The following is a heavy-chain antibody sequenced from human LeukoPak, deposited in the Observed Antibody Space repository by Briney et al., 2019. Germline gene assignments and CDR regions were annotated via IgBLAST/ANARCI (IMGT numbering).Heavy chain of an antibody. J-gene: IGHJ1*01. Sequence: SQTLSLTCTVSGGSISSGGSYWSWIRQHPGKGLEWIGYIYYSGSTYYNPSLKSRVTISVDTSKNQFSLELSSMTAADTAVYYCARGPTLKYFHHWGQGTLVSVSS. V-gene: IGHV4-31*03. CDR1: GGSISSGGSY. CDR3: ARGPTLKYFHH. CDR2: IYYSGST.